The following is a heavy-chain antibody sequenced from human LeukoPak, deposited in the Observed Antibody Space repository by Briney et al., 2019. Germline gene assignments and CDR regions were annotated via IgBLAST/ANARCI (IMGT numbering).Heavy chain of an antibody. CDR2: IYYTGST. D-gene: IGHD6-13*01. V-gene: IGHV4-59*01. Sequence: SETLSLTCTVSGGSMSSYYWSWIRQPPGKGLEYIGYIYYTGSTYYNPSLKSRVTISVDTPKNQFSLRLSSVTAADTAVYYCTRDATAGNFDYWGQGTLVTVSS. CDR3: TRDATAGNFDY. J-gene: IGHJ4*02. CDR1: GGSMSSYY.